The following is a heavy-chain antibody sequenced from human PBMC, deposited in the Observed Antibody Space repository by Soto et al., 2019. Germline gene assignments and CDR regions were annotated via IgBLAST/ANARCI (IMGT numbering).Heavy chain of an antibody. J-gene: IGHJ5*02. D-gene: IGHD6-13*01. CDR2: ISVYNGNT. CDR1: GYTFTSYG. CDR3: ARDVASAGTTWFDN. Sequence: XSVKVSCKASGYTFTSYGISWVRQAPGQGLEWMGWISVYNGNTNYAQNLQGRVTMTTDTSTTTAYMEVRSLRSDDTAVYYCARDVASAGTTWFDNWGQGTPVTVSS. V-gene: IGHV1-18*01.